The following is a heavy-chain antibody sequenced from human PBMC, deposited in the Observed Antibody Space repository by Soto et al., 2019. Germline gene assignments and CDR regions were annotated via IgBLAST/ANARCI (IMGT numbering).Heavy chain of an antibody. CDR1: GFSLSTSGVG. Sequence: KESGPTLVKPTQTLTLTCTFSGFSLSTSGVGVGWIRQPPGKALEWLALIYWNDDKRYSPSLKSRLTITKDTSKNQVVLTMTNMDPVDTATYYCAHARAQDCSGGSCYSFDYWGQGALVTVSS. CDR2: IYWNDDK. J-gene: IGHJ4*02. CDR3: AHARAQDCSGGSCYSFDY. D-gene: IGHD2-15*01. V-gene: IGHV2-5*01.